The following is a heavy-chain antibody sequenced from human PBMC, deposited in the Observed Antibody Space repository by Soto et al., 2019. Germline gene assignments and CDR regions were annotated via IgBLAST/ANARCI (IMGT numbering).Heavy chain of an antibody. CDR2: IYYSGST. J-gene: IGHJ4*02. CDR1: GGSIISSSYY. D-gene: IGHD3-22*01. V-gene: IGHV4-39*01. CDR3: ASYNSSGYYYRLDY. Sequence: PSETLSLTCTVSGGSIISSSYYWVWIRQPPGKGLEWIGSIYYSGSTYYNPSLKSRVTISVDASKNQFSLKLSSVTAADTAVYYCASYNSSGYYYRLDYWGQGTLVTSPQ.